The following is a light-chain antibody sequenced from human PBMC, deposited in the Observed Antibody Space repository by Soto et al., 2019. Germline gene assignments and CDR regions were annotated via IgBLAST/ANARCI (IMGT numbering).Light chain of an antibody. J-gene: IGKJ4*01. CDR2: EAS. CDR1: PSVNSN. V-gene: IGKV3-15*01. Sequence: ILMTQSPATLSLSPGEIATLACMARPSVNSNLAWYRQNPGQAPRLLLSEASTRATGVPDRFSGSGSGTEFTLYISSLQSDDSGIYYCPQDNVWPPLTVGGGTKVEIK. CDR3: PQDNVWPPLT.